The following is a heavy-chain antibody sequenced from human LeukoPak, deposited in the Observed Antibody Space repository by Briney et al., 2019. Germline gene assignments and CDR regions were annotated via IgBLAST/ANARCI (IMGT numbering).Heavy chain of an antibody. Sequence: PGGSLRLSCAGSGFIATTNYMSWVRQAPGKGLEWVSVIYSSGSTSYADSVKGRFTISRDSSKNTVYLQMNSLRDEDTAVYYCAREPTGSDYDRFDPWGQGTQVTVSS. D-gene: IGHD5-12*01. CDR2: IYSSGST. V-gene: IGHV3-53*01. CDR3: AREPTGSDYDRFDP. CDR1: GFIATTNY. J-gene: IGHJ5*02.